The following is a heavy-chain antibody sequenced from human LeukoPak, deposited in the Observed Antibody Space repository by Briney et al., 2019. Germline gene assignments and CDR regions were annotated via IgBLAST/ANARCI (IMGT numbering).Heavy chain of an antibody. CDR3: ARAKSGYSGYYYYMDV. V-gene: IGHV4-59*01. CDR1: GGSISSYY. CDR2: IYYSGST. D-gene: IGHD2-15*01. J-gene: IGHJ6*03. Sequence: SETLSLTCTVSGGSISSYYWSWIRQPPGKGLEWIGYIYYSGSTNYNPSLKSRVTISVDTSKNQFSLKLSSVTAADTAVYYCARAKSGYSGYYYYMDVWGKGTTVTVSS.